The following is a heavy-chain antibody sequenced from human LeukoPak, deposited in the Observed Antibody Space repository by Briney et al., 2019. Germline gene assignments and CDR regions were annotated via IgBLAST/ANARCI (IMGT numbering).Heavy chain of an antibody. V-gene: IGHV3-21*01. Sequence: SGGSLRLSCATSGFTFSDYSMNWVRQAPGKGLEWVSSISDSSTYIYYADSVKGRFTISRDNAKNTLYLQMNSLRAEGTAVYYCARDYGGVPLDYWGQGTLVTVSS. CDR3: ARDYGGVPLDY. CDR2: ISDSSTYI. J-gene: IGHJ4*02. CDR1: GFTFSDYS. D-gene: IGHD3-16*01.